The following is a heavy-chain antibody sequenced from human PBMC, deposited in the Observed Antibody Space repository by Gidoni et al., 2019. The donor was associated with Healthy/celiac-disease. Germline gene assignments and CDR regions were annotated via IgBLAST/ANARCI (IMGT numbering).Heavy chain of an antibody. CDR3: ARDSRIQLWLYFDY. CDR2: IYYSGRT. Sequence: QVQLQESGPGLVKPSQTLSLTCTVSGGSISRGGYYWSWIRQHPGKGLEWIGYIYYSGRTYYNPSLKSRVTISVDTSKNQFSLKLSSVTAADTAVYYCARDSRIQLWLYFDYWGQGTLVTVSS. CDR1: GGSISRGGYY. J-gene: IGHJ4*02. D-gene: IGHD5-18*01. V-gene: IGHV4-31*03.